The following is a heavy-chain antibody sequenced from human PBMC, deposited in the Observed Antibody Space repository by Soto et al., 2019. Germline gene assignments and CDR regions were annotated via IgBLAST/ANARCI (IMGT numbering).Heavy chain of an antibody. V-gene: IGHV3-23*01. J-gene: IGHJ3*01. Sequence: EVQLLESGGGLVQPGGSLRLSCAASGFTFNTYAMNWVHQAPGKGLEWVASISGSGGTINYADSVKGRFTTSRDTSKNTLYLQMNSLSAEDTAVYYCAKGFIVVVTAIRPDDNFDVWGQGTMVTVSS. CDR2: ISGSGGTI. CDR3: AKGFIVVVTAIRPDDNFDV. CDR1: GFTFNTYA. D-gene: IGHD2-21*02.